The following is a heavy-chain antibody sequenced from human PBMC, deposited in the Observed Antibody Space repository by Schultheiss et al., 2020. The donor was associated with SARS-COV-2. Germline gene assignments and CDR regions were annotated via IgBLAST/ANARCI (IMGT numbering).Heavy chain of an antibody. V-gene: IGHV4-61*05. D-gene: IGHD1-20*01. CDR3: ARGKDHTWNGG. CDR1: GYSISSDYY. Sequence: SETLSLTCTVSGYSISSDYYWGWIRQPPGKGLEWIGYIYYSGSTNYNPSLKSRVTMSVDKSKNQFSLNLNSVTATDTAVYYCARGKDHTWNGGWGQGTLVTVSS. CDR2: IYYSGST. J-gene: IGHJ4*02.